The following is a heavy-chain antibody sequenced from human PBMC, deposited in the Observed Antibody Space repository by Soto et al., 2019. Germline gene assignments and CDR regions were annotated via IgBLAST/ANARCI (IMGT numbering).Heavy chain of an antibody. CDR1: GGSISSGDYY. D-gene: IGHD3-10*01. CDR2: IYYSGST. Sequence: SETLSLTCTVSGGSISSGDYYWSWIRQPPGKGLEWIGCIYYSGSTYYNPSLKSRVTISVDTSKNHFSLKLSSVTAADTAVYYCASRKSSPYFDYWGQGTLVTVSS. CDR3: ASRKSSPYFDY. J-gene: IGHJ4*02. V-gene: IGHV4-30-4*01.